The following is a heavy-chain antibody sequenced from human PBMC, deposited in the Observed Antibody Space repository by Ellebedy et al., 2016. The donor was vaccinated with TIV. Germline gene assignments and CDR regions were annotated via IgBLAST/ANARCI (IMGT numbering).Heavy chain of an antibody. Sequence: MPSETLSLTCTVSGGSVSSSNYHWGWIRQPPGKGLAWIGSIYHSGSTYYNPSLKSRVTISVDTSKNQFFLKLSFVTAADTAVYYCARHRTRTVVATAVFDYWGQGSLVTVSS. V-gene: IGHV4-39*01. CDR2: IYHSGST. D-gene: IGHD2-21*02. CDR3: ARHRTRTVVATAVFDY. J-gene: IGHJ4*02. CDR1: GGSVSSSNYH.